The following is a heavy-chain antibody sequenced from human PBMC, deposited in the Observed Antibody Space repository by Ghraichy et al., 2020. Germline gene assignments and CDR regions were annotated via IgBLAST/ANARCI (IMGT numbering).Heavy chain of an antibody. J-gene: IGHJ5*02. CDR2: INHSGST. CDR3: VRGGTSVMTPFAH. CDR1: GGSFSGYY. Sequence: TLSLTCAVYGGSFSGYYWNWIRQPPGKGLEWIGEINHSGSTKYNPSLKSRVTISVDTSKNQFSLELRSVTAADTAVYYCVRGGTSVMTPFAHWGQGTLVTVSS. V-gene: IGHV4-34*01. D-gene: IGHD4-23*01.